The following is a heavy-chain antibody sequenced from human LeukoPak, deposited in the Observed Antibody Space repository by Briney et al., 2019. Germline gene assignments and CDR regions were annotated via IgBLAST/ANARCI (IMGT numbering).Heavy chain of an antibody. D-gene: IGHD3-3*01. CDR3: ARRIRVPATDYYFDY. CDR2: IYPGDSET. J-gene: IGHJ4*02. Sequence: RGESLKISCKGSGYSFTSYWIGWVRQMPGKGLEWMGLIYPGDSETRYSPSFQGQVTISADKSITTAYLQWGSLKASDTAMYYCARRIRVPATDYYFDYWSQGTLVTVSS. CDR1: GYSFTSYW. V-gene: IGHV5-51*01.